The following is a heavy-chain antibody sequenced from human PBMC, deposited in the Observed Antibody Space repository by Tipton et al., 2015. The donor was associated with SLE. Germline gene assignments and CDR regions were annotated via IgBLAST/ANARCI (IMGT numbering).Heavy chain of an antibody. CDR2: ISGSGGNP. D-gene: IGHD2-2*01. Sequence: SLRLSCEASGYTFSSYGMAWVRQAPGKGLEWVSGISGSGGNPNYADSVKGRFTISRDNSKNTLFLQMNSLKAEDTAVYYCLLMGREGSHADEGFFDIWGQGTMVSVSS. CDR3: LLMGREGSHADEGFFDI. V-gene: IGHV3-23*01. J-gene: IGHJ3*02. CDR1: GYTFSSYG.